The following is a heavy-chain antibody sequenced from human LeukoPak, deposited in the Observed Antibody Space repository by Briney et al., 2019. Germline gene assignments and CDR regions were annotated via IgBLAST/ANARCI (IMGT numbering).Heavy chain of an antibody. V-gene: IGHV1-8*03. CDR1: GYTFTSYD. Sequence: GASVKVSCKASGYTFTSYDINWVRQATGQGLEWMGWMNPNSGNTGYAQKFQGRVTITRNTSISTAYMELSSLRSEDTAVYYCARRQYYYDSSGYSGDAFDIWGQGTMVTVSS. J-gene: IGHJ3*02. CDR2: MNPNSGNT. CDR3: ARRQYYYDSSGYSGDAFDI. D-gene: IGHD3-22*01.